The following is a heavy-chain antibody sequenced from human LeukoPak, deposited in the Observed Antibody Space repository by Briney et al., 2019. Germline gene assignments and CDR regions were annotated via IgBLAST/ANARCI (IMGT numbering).Heavy chain of an antibody. V-gene: IGHV4-4*02. CDR3: ARVGGSYFLDY. Sequence: SETLFLTCAVSGGSISSSNWWSWVRQPPGKGLEWIGEIYHSGSTNYNPSLKSRVTISVDTSKNQFSLKLSSVTAADTAVYYCARVGGSYFLDYWGQGTLVTVSS. CDR2: IYHSGST. J-gene: IGHJ4*02. CDR1: GGSISSSNW. D-gene: IGHD1-26*01.